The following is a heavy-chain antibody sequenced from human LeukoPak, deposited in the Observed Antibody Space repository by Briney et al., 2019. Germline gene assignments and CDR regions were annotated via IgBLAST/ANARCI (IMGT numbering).Heavy chain of an antibody. Sequence: PGGSLRLSCAASGFTFSRYAMHWVRQAPGKGLEWVAVTSNDGNNKYYADSVKGRFTISRDNSKNTLYLQMNSLRAEDTAVYYCARELAYDYVWGSYRYFDYWGQGTLVTVSS. CDR3: ARELAYDYVWGSYRYFDY. D-gene: IGHD3-16*02. CDR1: GFTFSRYA. V-gene: IGHV3-30*04. J-gene: IGHJ4*02. CDR2: TSNDGNNK.